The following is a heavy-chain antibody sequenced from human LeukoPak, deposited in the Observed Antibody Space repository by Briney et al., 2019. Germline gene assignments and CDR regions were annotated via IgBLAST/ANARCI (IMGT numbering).Heavy chain of an antibody. CDR2: IYYSGST. J-gene: IGHJ4*02. Sequence: PSETLSLTCTVSGGSISSGGYYWSWIRQHPGKGLEWIGYIYYSGSTYYNPSLKSRVTISVDTSKNQFSLKLSSVTAADTAVYYCARDRGLHGYFDYWGQGTLVTVSS. CDR1: GGSISSGGYY. V-gene: IGHV4-31*03. D-gene: IGHD4-17*01. CDR3: ARDRGLHGYFDY.